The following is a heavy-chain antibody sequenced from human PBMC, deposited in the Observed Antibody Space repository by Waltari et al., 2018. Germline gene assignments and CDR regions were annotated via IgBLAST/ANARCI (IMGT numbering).Heavy chain of an antibody. CDR1: GDTFRSYI. CDR3: ARERASVGGRYYFDY. Sequence: QVQLVQSGAEVKKPGSSVKVSCKASGDTFRSYILSWVRQAPGQGLEWMGRITPMIDIVNYEQKFQGRITMTADKSTSALYMELSSLRSEDTAVYYCARERASVGGRYYFDYWGQGTLVTVSS. V-gene: IGHV1-69*08. D-gene: IGHD6-19*01. CDR2: ITPMIDIV. J-gene: IGHJ4*02.